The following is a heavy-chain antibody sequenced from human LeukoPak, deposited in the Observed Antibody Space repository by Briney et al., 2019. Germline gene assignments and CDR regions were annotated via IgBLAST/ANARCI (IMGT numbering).Heavy chain of an antibody. D-gene: IGHD3-3*01. V-gene: IGHV3-66*01. CDR1: GFTVSSKY. CDR2: LYSDGST. CDR3: ARDYDFWSGLDC. J-gene: IGHJ4*02. Sequence: PGGSLRLSCAASGFTVSSKYMSWVRQAPGKGLEWVSILYSDGSTYYADSVEGRFTISRDNAKNSLYLQMNSLRAEDTAVYYCARDYDFWSGLDCWGQGTLVTVSS.